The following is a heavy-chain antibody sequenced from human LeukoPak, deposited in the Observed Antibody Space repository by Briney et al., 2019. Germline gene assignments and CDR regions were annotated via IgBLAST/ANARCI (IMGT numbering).Heavy chain of an antibody. J-gene: IGHJ6*02. D-gene: IGHD6-6*01. CDR1: GGSISSSNW. CDR3: ARHLYSSSPRQKYYYYYYGMDV. CDR2: IDHSGST. V-gene: IGHV4-4*02. Sequence: AGTLSLTCAVSGGSISSSNWWSGVRQPPGKGVEWSGEIDHSGSTNYNPSLKSRVNISVEKSKKQFSLKLSSVTAADTAVYYCARHLYSSSPRQKYYYYYYGMDVWGQGTTVTVSS.